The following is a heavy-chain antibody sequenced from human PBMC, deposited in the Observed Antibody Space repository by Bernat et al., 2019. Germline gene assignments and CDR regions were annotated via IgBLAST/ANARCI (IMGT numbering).Heavy chain of an antibody. D-gene: IGHD1-26*01. Sequence: EVQLVESGGGLVQPGRSLRLSCAASGFTFDDYAMHWVRQAPGKGLEWVSGISWNSGSIGYADSVKGRFTISRDNAKNSLYLQMNSLRAEDTALYYCAPLQPSGSYGEAFDIWGQGTMVTVSS. J-gene: IGHJ3*02. CDR2: ISWNSGSI. CDR1: GFTFDDYA. V-gene: IGHV3-9*01. CDR3: APLQPSGSYGEAFDI.